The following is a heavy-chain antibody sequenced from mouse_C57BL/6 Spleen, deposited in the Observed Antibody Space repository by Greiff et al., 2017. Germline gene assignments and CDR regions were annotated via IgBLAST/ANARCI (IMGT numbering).Heavy chain of an antibody. CDR2: IYPRSGNT. V-gene: IGHV1-81*01. CDR1: GYTFTSSG. CDR3: ARLEDFYAMDY. J-gene: IGHJ4*01. Sequence: QVQLQQSGAELARPGASVKLSCKASGYTFTSSGISWVKQRTGQGLEWIGEIYPRSGNTYYNEKFKGKATLTADKSSSTAYMELRSLTSEDSAVYFCARLEDFYAMDYWGQGTSVTVSS.